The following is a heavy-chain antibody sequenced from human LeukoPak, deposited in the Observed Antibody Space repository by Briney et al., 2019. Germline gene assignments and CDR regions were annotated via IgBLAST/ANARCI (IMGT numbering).Heavy chain of an antibody. V-gene: IGHV3-23*01. CDR1: GFTFSSYA. J-gene: IGHJ4*02. D-gene: IGHD3-22*01. CDR2: ISGSGGST. Sequence: GGSLRLSCAASGFTFSSYAMSWVRQAPGKGLEWVSAISGSGGSTYYADSVKGRFTISRDNAKNSLYLQMNSLRAEDTAVYYCARGPGRGTMIVRAHSFDYWGQGTLVTVSS. CDR3: ARGPGRGTMIVRAHSFDY.